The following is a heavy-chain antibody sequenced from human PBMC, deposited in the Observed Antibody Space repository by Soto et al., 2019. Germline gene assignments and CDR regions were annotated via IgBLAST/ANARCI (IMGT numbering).Heavy chain of an antibody. CDR3: VTGDHRVR. J-gene: IGHJ4*02. CDR1: GYTFTGYY. Sequence: ASVKVSCKTSGYTFTGYYPNWVRQAPGRGLEWAGWINPKTGDTNNAQKFQGRVTMTTDTSISTGYMERSELKLDDTAVSYCVTGDHRVRWGKETRVTASS. CDR2: INPKTGDT. V-gene: IGHV1-2*02.